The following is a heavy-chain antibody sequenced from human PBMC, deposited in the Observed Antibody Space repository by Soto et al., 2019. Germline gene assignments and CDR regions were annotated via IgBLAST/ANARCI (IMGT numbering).Heavy chain of an antibody. CDR1: GGSISSYY. V-gene: IGHV4-4*07. Sequence: QVQLQESGPGLVKPSETLSLTCTVSGGSISSYYWSWIRQPAGKGLEWIGRIYTSGSTNYNPSLKSRDTMSAGTSKNQFSLKLSYVTAADTAGYYCAGEPPYYDFWSGLFDYCGQGALVTVSS. J-gene: IGHJ4*02. CDR3: AGEPPYYDFWSGLFDY. D-gene: IGHD3-3*01. CDR2: IYTSGST.